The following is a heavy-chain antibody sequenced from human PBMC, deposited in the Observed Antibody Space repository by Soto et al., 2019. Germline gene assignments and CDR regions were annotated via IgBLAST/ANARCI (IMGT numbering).Heavy chain of an antibody. D-gene: IGHD2-2*01. Sequence: SETRSLTCTVSGGSISIYYWSGSRQPPGKGLEWIGYIYYSGSTNYNPSLKSRVTISVDTSKNQFSLKLSSVPAADTAVYYCARAALVPAAMGGYYFDYWGQGTLVPVSS. CDR3: ARAALVPAAMGGYYFDY. CDR2: IYYSGST. V-gene: IGHV4-59*01. CDR1: GGSISIYY. J-gene: IGHJ4*02.